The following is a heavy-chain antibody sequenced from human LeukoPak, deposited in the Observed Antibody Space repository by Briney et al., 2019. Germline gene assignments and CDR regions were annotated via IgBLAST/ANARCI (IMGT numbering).Heavy chain of an antibody. D-gene: IGHD3-10*01. J-gene: IGHJ4*02. CDR3: ARGGYYFDY. CDR1: GGSISSYY. V-gene: IGHV4-59*01. Sequence: SETLSLTCTVSGGSISSYYWSWIRQPPGKGLEWIGYVYYSGSINYSPSLNSRLTISVDTSKNQFSLKLSSVTAADTAVYYCARGGYYFDYWGQGTLVTISS. CDR2: VYYSGSI.